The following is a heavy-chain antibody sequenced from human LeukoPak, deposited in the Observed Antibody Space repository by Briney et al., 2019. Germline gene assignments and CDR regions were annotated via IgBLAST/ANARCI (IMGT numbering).Heavy chain of an antibody. CDR2: IYYSGST. J-gene: IGHJ4*02. Sequence: PSETLSLTCTVSGGSISSYYWSWIRQPPGKGLEWIGYIYYSGSTNYNPSLKSRVTISVDTSKNQFSLKLSSVTAADTAVYYCARCSGGSCYFFDYWGQGTLVTVSS. V-gene: IGHV4-59*01. CDR3: ARCSGGSCYFFDY. CDR1: GGSISSYY. D-gene: IGHD2-15*01.